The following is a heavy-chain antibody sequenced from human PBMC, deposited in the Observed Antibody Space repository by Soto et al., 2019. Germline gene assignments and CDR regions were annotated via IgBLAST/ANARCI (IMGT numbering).Heavy chain of an antibody. D-gene: IGHD3-16*01. J-gene: IGHJ6*02. CDR2: IIPILGET. CDR3: ARGLGGRMED. Sequence: QVQLVQSGAEVKKPGSSVRVSCKASGTIFSSYTISWVRQAPGQGLEWMGRIIPILGETNSAQRFQGRVTRTADKSTNTAYMELTSLRLEDTAPYYCARGLGGRMEDWGQGTTVTDSS. CDR1: GTIFSSYT. V-gene: IGHV1-69*08.